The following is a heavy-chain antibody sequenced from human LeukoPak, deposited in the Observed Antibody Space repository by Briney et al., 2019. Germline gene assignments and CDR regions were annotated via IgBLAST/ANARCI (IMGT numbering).Heavy chain of an antibody. V-gene: IGHV1-69*05. CDR1: GGTFSSYA. CDR3: GRELGRQWLVD. Sequence: SVKVSCKASGGTFSSYAISWVRQAPGQGLEWMARIIPIFGTANYAQKFQGRVTITTDESTSTAYLELSSLRSEDTAVYYCGRELGRQWLVDWGQGTLVTVSS. J-gene: IGHJ4*02. D-gene: IGHD6-19*01. CDR2: IIPIFGTA.